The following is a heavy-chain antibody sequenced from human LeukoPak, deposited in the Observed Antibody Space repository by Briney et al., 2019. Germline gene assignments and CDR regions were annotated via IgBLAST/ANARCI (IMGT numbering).Heavy chain of an antibody. J-gene: IGHJ4*02. Sequence: GGSLRLSCAASGFTFSDCYMSWIRQAPGKGLEWVSYISSSGSTIYYADSVKGRFTISRDNAKNSLYLQMNSLRAEDTAVYYCARDRYSSSWYDYWGQGTLVTVSS. CDR2: ISSSGSTI. D-gene: IGHD6-13*01. CDR3: ARDRYSSSWYDY. CDR1: GFTFSDCY. V-gene: IGHV3-11*01.